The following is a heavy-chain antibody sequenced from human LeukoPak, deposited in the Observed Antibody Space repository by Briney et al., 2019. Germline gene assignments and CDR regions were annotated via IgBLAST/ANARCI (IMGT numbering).Heavy chain of an antibody. CDR2: ISGSGGST. CDR1: GFTFSSYA. J-gene: IGHJ4*02. V-gene: IGHV3-23*01. CDR3: AKGIEYSSSLGFDY. D-gene: IGHD6-6*01. Sequence: PGRSLRLACAASGFTFSSYAISWVRQAPGKGLEWVSAISGSGGSTYYADSVKGRFTISRDNSKNTLYLQMNSLRAEDTAVYYCAKGIEYSSSLGFDYWGQGTLVTVSS.